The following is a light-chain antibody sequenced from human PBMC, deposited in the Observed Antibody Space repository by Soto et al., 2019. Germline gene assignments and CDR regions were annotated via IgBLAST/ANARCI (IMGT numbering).Light chain of an antibody. CDR2: MTS. Sequence: QSVLTQPPSASGTPGQRVTISCSGSSSNIGINNVYWYKQLPGTAPKLLIYMTSRRPSGVTERFSDSKSGTSATLAISGLRSDDEADYYCTAWDDSLSGPVFGGGTKLTVL. J-gene: IGLJ2*01. V-gene: IGLV1-47*01. CDR3: TAWDDSLSGPV. CDR1: SSNIGINN.